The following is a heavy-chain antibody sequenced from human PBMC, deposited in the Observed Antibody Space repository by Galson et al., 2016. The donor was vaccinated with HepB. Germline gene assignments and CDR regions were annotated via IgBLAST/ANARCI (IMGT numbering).Heavy chain of an antibody. CDR2: ISANGHYI. Sequence: SLRLSCAVSGFTFTSYPMNWVRQAPGKGLEWISFISANGHYIYYADSVKGRLTISRDNAKNSLDLRINTLRAEDTAIYYCVRGQDVNTFFPTPNLDLWGRGTLVTVSS. V-gene: IGHV3-21*01. J-gene: IGHJ4*02. D-gene: IGHD2/OR15-2a*01. CDR3: VRGQDVNTFFPTPNLDL. CDR1: GFTFTSYP.